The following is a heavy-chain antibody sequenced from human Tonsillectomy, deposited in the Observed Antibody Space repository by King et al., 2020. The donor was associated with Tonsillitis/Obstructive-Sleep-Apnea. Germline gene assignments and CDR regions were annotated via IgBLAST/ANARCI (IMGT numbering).Heavy chain of an antibody. J-gene: IGHJ6*02. V-gene: IGHV3-48*03. CDR2: ISSSGGTI. Sequence: VQLVESGGGLVQPGGSLRLSCAASGFTFSTYEMNWVRQAPGKGLEWGSYISSSGGTIYYADSVKGRFTISRDNAKNSLYLQMNSLRAEDTAVYYCAREDAGYYGMDVWGQGTTVTVSS. CDR3: AREDAGYYGMDV. CDR1: GFTFSTYE.